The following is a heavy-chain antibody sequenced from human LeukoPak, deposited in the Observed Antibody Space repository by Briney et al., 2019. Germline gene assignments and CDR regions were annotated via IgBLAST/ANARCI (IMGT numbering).Heavy chain of an antibody. CDR1: GGTFSSYA. D-gene: IGHD5-18*01. J-gene: IGHJ6*02. CDR3: ARDLGDTAMGHYGTDV. V-gene: IGHV1-69*04. Sequence: SVKVSCKASGGTFSSYAISWVRQAPGQGLEWMGRIIPSLGIANYAQKFQGRVTITADKSTSTAYMELSSLRSEDTAVYYCARDLGDTAMGHYGTDVWGQGTTVTVSS. CDR2: IIPSLGIA.